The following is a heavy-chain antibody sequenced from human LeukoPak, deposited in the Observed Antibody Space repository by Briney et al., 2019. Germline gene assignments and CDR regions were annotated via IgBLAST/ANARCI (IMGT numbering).Heavy chain of an antibody. CDR3: ARADQTQDDGFDI. CDR1: GFTFSDYY. Sequence: GGSLRLSCAASGFTFSDYYMSWIRQAPGKGLEWVSYISSGGSTIYYADSLKGRFTISRDSAKNSLYLQMNSLRAEDTAVYYCARADQTQDDGFDIWGQGTMVTVSS. J-gene: IGHJ3*02. CDR2: ISSGGSTI. V-gene: IGHV3-11*04.